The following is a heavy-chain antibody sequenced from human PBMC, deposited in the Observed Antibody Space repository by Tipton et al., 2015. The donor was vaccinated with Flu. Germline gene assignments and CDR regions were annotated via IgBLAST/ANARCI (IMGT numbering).Heavy chain of an antibody. Sequence: TLSLTCTVSGGSISSGGYYWSWIRKHPGKGLEWIGYIYYSGSTYYNPSLKSRVTISVDTSKNQFSLKLSSVTAADTAVYYCAREGDYYDSSGPISLFYYWGQGTLVTVSS. D-gene: IGHD3-22*01. CDR1: GGSISSGGYY. J-gene: IGHJ4*02. CDR2: IYYSGST. CDR3: AREGDYYDSSGPISLFYY. V-gene: IGHV4-31*03.